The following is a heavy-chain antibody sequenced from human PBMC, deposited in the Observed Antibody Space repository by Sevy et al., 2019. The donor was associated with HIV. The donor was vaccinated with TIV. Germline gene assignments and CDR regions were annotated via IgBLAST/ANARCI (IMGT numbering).Heavy chain of an antibody. J-gene: IGHJ4*02. CDR3: ARSLIAARRVSSSPPLF. V-gene: IGHV1-3*01. CDR1: GYTFTSYA. Sequence: GASVKVSCKASGYTFTSYAMHWVRQAPGQRLEWMGWINAGNGNTKYSQKFQGRVTITRDTSASTAYMELSSLRSEDTAVYYCARSLIAARRVSSSPPLFWGQGTLVTVSS. CDR2: INAGNGNT. D-gene: IGHD6-6*01.